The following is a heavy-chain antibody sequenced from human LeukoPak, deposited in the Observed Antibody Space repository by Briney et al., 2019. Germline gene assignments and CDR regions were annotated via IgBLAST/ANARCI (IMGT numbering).Heavy chain of an antibody. J-gene: IGHJ4*02. CDR3: ARDHYYDSSGHENLDY. D-gene: IGHD3-22*01. CDR2: IIPIFGTA. V-gene: IGHV1-69*01. CDR1: GGTFSSYA. Sequence: GSSVKVSCKASGGTFSSYAISWVRQAPGQGLEWMGGIIPIFGTANYAQKFQGRVTITADESTSTAYMELSSLGSEDTAVYYCARDHYYDSSGHENLDYWGQGTLVTVSS.